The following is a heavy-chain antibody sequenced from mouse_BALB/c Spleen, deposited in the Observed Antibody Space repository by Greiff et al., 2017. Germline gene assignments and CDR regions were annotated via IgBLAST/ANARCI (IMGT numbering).Heavy chain of an antibody. CDR3: TRGGYYYFDY. V-gene: IGHV1-15*01. CDR1: GYTFTDYE. Sequence: QVHVKQSGAELVRPGASVTLSCKASGYTFTDYEMHWVKQTPVHGLEWIGAIDPETGGTAYNQKFKGKATLTADKSSSTAYMELRSLTSEDSAVYYCTRGGYYYFDYWGQGTTLTVSS. J-gene: IGHJ2*01. CDR2: IDPETGGT. D-gene: IGHD2-3*01.